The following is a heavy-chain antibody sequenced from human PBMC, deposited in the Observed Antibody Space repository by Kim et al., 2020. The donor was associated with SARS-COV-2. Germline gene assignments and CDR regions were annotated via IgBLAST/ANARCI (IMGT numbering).Heavy chain of an antibody. CDR2: TYYRSKWYI. Sequence: SQTLSLTCVISGDSVSSNSAAWKWIRQSPSRGLEWLGMTYYRSKWYIEYAVSVKSRTTINPDTSKNQFSLQLNSVTPEDTAVYYCARTISHYVGPCGQGTLVTVSS. CDR1: GDSVSSNSAA. V-gene: IGHV6-1*01. J-gene: IGHJ5*02. CDR3: ARTISHYVGP. D-gene: IGHD3-10*01.